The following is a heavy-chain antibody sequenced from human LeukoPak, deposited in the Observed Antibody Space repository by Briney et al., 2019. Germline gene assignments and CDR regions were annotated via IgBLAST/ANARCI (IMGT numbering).Heavy chain of an antibody. V-gene: IGHV3-48*03. CDR1: GFTFSDYE. CDR2: ISTSGSII. D-gene: IGHD5-12*01. Sequence: GGSLKLSCAASGFTFSDYEMNWVRQAPGKGLEWVLHISTSGSIIHYADSVKGRFTISRDNSKNTLYLQMNSLRAEDTAVYYCAKDNGIVAPSIPLDYWGQGTLVTVSS. J-gene: IGHJ4*02. CDR3: AKDNGIVAPSIPLDY.